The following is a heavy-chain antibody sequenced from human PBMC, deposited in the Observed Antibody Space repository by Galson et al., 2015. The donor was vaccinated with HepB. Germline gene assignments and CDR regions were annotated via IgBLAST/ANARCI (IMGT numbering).Heavy chain of an antibody. Sequence: SLRLSCAASGFTVSSNYMSWVRQAPGKGLEWVSVIYSGGSTYYADSVKGRFTISRDNSKNTLYLQMNSLRAEDTAVYYCAREGSGSYYNVKGMDVWGQGTTVTVSS. CDR2: IYSGGST. V-gene: IGHV3-53*01. J-gene: IGHJ6*02. CDR1: GFTVSSNY. CDR3: AREGSGSYYNVKGMDV. D-gene: IGHD3-10*01.